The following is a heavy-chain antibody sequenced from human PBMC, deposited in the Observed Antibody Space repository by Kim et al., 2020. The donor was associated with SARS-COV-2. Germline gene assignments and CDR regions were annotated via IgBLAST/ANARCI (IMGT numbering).Heavy chain of an antibody. J-gene: IGHJ6*02. CDR1: GGTFSSYA. D-gene: IGHD6-19*01. CDR3: ARDFRAVAGAGIYYYYGMDV. Sequence: SVKVSCKASGGTFSSYAISWVRQAPGQGLEWMGGIIPIFGTANYAQKFQGRVTITADESTSTAYMELSSLRSEDTAVYYCARDFRAVAGAGIYYYYGMDVWGQGTTVTVSS. V-gene: IGHV1-69*13. CDR2: IIPIFGTA.